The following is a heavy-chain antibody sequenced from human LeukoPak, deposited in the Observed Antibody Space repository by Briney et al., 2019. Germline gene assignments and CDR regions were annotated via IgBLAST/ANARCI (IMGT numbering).Heavy chain of an antibody. Sequence: GGSLRLSCAASGFTFSSYSMNWVRQAPRKGLEWVSSISSSSSYIYYADSVKGRFTISRDNAKNSLYLQMNSLRAEDTAVYYCARDSPGSSGSAFDIWGQGTMVTVSS. CDR2: ISSSSSYI. D-gene: IGHD6-19*01. J-gene: IGHJ3*02. CDR1: GFTFSSYS. V-gene: IGHV3-21*01. CDR3: ARDSPGSSGSAFDI.